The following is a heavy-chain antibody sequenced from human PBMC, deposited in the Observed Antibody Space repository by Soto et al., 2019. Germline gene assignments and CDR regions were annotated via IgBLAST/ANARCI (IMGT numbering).Heavy chain of an antibody. J-gene: IGHJ4*02. D-gene: IGHD2-21*01. CDR2: MNPNRGNT. CDR1: GYTFTSYD. Sequence: VKLSCKAAGYTFTSYDINCVRQANRQGLEWMGWMNPNRGNTGYAQKLQGRVTMTRNTSISTAYMELSSLRSEDTTVYYCGTGSPGYCGGDCYFDIWAQATLRTVPS. V-gene: IGHV1-8*01. CDR3: GTGSPGYCGGDCYFDI.